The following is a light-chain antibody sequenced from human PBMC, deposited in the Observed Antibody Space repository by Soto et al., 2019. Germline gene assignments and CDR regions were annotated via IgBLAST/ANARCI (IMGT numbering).Light chain of an antibody. J-gene: IGKJ3*01. CDR1: QSVSSY. V-gene: IGKV3-11*01. CDR2: DAS. CDR3: QQRSNWH. Sequence: EIVLTQSPATLSLSPGERATLSCRASQSVSSYLAWYQQKPGQAPRLLIYDASNRATGIPARFSGSGSGTDFTLTISSLEPEDFAVYYCQQRSNWHFGPGTKLDIK.